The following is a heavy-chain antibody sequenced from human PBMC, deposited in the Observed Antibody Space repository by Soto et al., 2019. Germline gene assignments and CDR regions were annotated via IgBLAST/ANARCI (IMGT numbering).Heavy chain of an antibody. J-gene: IGHJ6*02. CDR1: GFTFSSYG. D-gene: IGHD3-10*01. V-gene: IGHV3-33*01. CDR2: IWYDGSNK. CDR3: ARGGFGDGYYYYHYGMDV. Sequence: GGSLRLSCAASGFTFSSYGMHWVRQAPGKGLEWVAVIWYDGSNKYYADSVKGRFTISRDNSKNTLYLQMNSLRAEDTAVYYCARGGFGDGYYYYHYGMDVWGQGTTVTVSS.